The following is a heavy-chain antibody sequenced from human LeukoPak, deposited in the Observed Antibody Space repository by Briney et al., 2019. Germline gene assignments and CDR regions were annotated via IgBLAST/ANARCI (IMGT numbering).Heavy chain of an antibody. D-gene: IGHD3-10*01. CDR2: IYYSGST. CDR3: ASHRTGKNWFDP. V-gene: IGHV4-59*04. CDR1: DDSIYDYY. J-gene: IGHJ5*02. Sequence: SETLSLTCTISDDSIYDYYWSWLRQPPGQGLEWIGYIYYSGSTFNNPSLKSRVTISVDTSKNQFSLKLSSVTAADTAVYYCASHRTGKNWFDPWGQGTLVSVSS.